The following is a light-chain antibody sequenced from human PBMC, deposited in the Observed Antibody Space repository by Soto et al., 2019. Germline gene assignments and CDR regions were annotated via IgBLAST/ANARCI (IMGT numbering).Light chain of an antibody. V-gene: IGKV1-6*01. CDR2: AAS. Sequence: SSVSLYIGDRVTITCRASQGIRNELGWYQQKPGKAPKLLIYAASSLQSGVPSRFSGSGSGTDFTLTISSLQPEDFTSDFCAHRSNPLLPFCGGAKPAIK. J-gene: IGKJ3*01. CDR1: QGIRNE. CDR3: AHRSNPLLP.